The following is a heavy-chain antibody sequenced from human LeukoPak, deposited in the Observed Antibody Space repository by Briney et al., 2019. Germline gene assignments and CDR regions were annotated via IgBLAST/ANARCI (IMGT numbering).Heavy chain of an antibody. CDR2: IKQDGSEK. J-gene: IGHJ1*01. CDR3: ATVGGYSYGYNN. D-gene: IGHD5-18*01. V-gene: IGHV3-7*03. Sequence: GGSLRLSCAASGFTFSSYWMSWVRQAPGKGLEWVASIKQDGSEKHYVASLKGRFTISRDNAKKSLYLQMNSLRAEDTAMYYCATVGGYSYGYNNWCQGTLVTVSS. CDR1: GFTFSSYW.